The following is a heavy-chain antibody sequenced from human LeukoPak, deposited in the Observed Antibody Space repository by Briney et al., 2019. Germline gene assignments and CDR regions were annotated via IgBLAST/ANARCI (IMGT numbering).Heavy chain of an antibody. CDR1: GGSITSSSYY. D-gene: IGHD4-17*01. V-gene: IGHV4-39*01. J-gene: IGHJ4*02. Sequence: PSEPLSLTCTVPGGSITSSSYYWGWIRQPPGKGVEWIESIYYSGSTYYNPSLKSRVTISVDTAKNQFSLKLSSVTAADTAVYYCARLGLYGDSTPFDYWGQGTLVSVSS. CDR3: ARLGLYGDSTPFDY. CDR2: IYYSGST.